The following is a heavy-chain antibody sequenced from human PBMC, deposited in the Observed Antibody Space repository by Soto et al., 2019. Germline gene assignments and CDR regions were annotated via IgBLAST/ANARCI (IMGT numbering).Heavy chain of an antibody. V-gene: IGHV1-69*12. CDR3: ARHDYGDYDILSGFDY. J-gene: IGHJ4*02. CDR1: GGTFSSYA. CDR2: IIPIFGTA. D-gene: IGHD4-17*01. Sequence: QVQLVQSGAEVKKPGSSVKVSCKASGGTFSSYAISWVRQAPGQGLEWMGGIIPIFGTAHYAQKFQGRVTITADESTSTAYMELSSLRSEDTAVYYCARHDYGDYDILSGFDYWGQGTLVTVSS.